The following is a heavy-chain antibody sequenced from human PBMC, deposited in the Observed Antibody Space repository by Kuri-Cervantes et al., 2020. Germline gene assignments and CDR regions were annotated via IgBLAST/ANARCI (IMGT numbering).Heavy chain of an antibody. CDR1: GGSISSSNW. CDR2: IYHSGST. D-gene: IGHD6-13*01. V-gene: IGHV4-4*02. Sequence: GSLRLSCAVSGGSISSSNWWSWVRQPPGKGLEWIGEIYHSGSTNYNPSLKSRVTISVDTSKNQFSLKLSSVTAADTAVYYCARVRAEAGKQFDYWGQGTLVTVSS. CDR3: ARVRAEAGKQFDY. J-gene: IGHJ4*02.